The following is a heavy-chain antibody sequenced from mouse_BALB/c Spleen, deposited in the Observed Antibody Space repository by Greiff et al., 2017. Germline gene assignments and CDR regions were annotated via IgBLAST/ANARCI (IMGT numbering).Heavy chain of an antibody. CDR3: ARLLLRYAMDY. CDR2: IYPGNVNT. CDR1: GYTFTSYY. D-gene: IGHD1-1*01. V-gene: IGHV1S56*01. J-gene: IGHJ4*01. Sequence: QVQLQQSGPELVKPGASVRISCKASGYTFTSYYIHWVKQRPGQGLEWIGWIYPGNVNTKYNEKFKGKATLTADKSSSTAYMQLSSLTSEDSAVYFCARLLLRYAMDYWGQGTSVTVSS.